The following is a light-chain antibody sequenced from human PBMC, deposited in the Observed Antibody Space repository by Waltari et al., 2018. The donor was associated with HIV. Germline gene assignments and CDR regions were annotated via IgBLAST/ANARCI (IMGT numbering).Light chain of an antibody. J-gene: IGLJ2*01. CDR2: EVS. Sequence: QSALTQPASVSGSPGQSITISCTGTSSDVGSYNLVSWYQQHPSKAPKLMIYEVSKRPVGVSNRFSDSKSGKTASLTIAGLQAEDEADYYCCSYAGSSTYVVFGGGTKLTVL. V-gene: IGLV2-23*02. CDR1: SSDVGSYNL. CDR3: CSYAGSSTYVV.